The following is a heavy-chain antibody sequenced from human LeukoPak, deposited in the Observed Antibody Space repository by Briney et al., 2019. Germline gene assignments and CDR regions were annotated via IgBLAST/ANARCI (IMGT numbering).Heavy chain of an antibody. CDR3: AFTTGNYHLDS. Sequence: SETLSLTCVVYGGSFSGYYWSWIRQPPGKGLEWIGEINHSGSTNYNPSLKSRVTVSVDTSKNQFSLKLSSVTAADTAVYYCAFTTGNYHLDSWGQGTLVTVSS. CDR2: INHSGST. D-gene: IGHD1-7*01. J-gene: IGHJ4*02. CDR1: GGSFSGYY. V-gene: IGHV4-34*01.